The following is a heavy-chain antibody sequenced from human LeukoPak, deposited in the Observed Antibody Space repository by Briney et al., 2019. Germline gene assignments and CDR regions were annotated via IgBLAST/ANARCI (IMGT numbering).Heavy chain of an antibody. V-gene: IGHV4-59*01. CDR2: IYYSGST. J-gene: IGHJ3*02. Sequence: PSETLSLTCTVSGGSISSDYWSWIRQPPGRGLEWIGYIYYSGSTNYNPSLKSRVTISVDTSKNQFSLKLSSVTAADTAVYYCARETRLHQGAFDIWGQGTMVTVSS. CDR1: GGSISSDY. D-gene: IGHD4-11*01. CDR3: ARETRLHQGAFDI.